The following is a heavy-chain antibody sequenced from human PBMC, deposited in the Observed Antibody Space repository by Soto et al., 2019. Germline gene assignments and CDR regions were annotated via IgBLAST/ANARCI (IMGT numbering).Heavy chain of an antibody. V-gene: IGHV1-3*01. CDR2: INGGDGNT. Sequence: QVQLVQSGAEVKKPGASVKVSCKASGYTFTSYAMHWVRQAPGQRLEWMGWINGGDGNTKYSQKFQGRVTITRDTSASTAYMELSSLRSEETAGYYCATGPRREYWGQGSLVTVSS. J-gene: IGHJ4*02. CDR1: GYTFTSYA. CDR3: ATGPRREY.